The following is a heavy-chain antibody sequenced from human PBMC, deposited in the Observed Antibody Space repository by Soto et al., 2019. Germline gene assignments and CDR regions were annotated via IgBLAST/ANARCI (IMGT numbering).Heavy chain of an antibody. D-gene: IGHD6-6*01. J-gene: IGHJ6*02. Sequence: SETLSLTCAVSGGSMNDYYWSWIRQPAGKGLEWIGRIFTSGNTNYNPSLRSRLTMSVDTSTNQVSLRLTSVTAADTAVYYCASGRLVSRYYGLDVWGQGTTVTVSS. V-gene: IGHV4-4*07. CDR2: IFTSGNT. CDR1: GGSMNDYY. CDR3: ASGRLVSRYYGLDV.